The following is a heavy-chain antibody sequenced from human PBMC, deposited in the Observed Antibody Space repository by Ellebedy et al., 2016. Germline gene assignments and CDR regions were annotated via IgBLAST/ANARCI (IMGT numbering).Heavy chain of an antibody. CDR3: ARGSYDYDSSGYHD. CDR1: GYTFTSSG. V-gene: IGHV1-18*01. D-gene: IGHD3-22*01. J-gene: IGHJ4*02. CDR2: ISTYNGDT. Sequence: ASVKVSCXASGYTFTSSGITWVRQAPGQGLEWMGWISTYNGDTNSAPQLQGRVTMTIDTSTSTAYMELRSLRSDDTAVYYCARGSYDYDSSGYHDWGQGTLVTVSS.